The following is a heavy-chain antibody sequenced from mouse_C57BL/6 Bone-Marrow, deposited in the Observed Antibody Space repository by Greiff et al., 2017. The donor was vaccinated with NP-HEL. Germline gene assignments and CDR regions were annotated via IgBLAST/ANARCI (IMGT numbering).Heavy chain of an antibody. CDR3: AIVSYYSNYEGFLGYAMDY. Sequence: QVQLQQPGAELVKPGASVKVSCKASGYTFTSYWMHWVKQRPGQGLEWIGRIHPSDSDTNYNQKFKGKATLTVDKSSSTAYMQLSSLTSEDSAVYYCAIVSYYSNYEGFLGYAMDYWGQGTSVTVSS. CDR2: IHPSDSDT. CDR1: GYTFTSYW. J-gene: IGHJ4*01. V-gene: IGHV1-74*01. D-gene: IGHD2-5*01.